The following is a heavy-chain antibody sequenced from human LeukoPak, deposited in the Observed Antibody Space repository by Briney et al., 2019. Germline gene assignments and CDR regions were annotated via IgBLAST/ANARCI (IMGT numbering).Heavy chain of an antibody. CDR3: ARGGEGSGYDLSHYYYYGMDV. CDR1: GYTFTSYG. Sequence: ASVKVSCKASGYTFTSYGISWVRQAPGQGLEWMGWISAYNGNTNYAQRLQGRVTMTTDTSTSTAYMELRSLRSDDTAVYYCARGGEGSGYDLSHYYYYGMDVWGKGTTVTVSS. J-gene: IGHJ6*04. V-gene: IGHV1-18*01. CDR2: ISAYNGNT. D-gene: IGHD5-12*01.